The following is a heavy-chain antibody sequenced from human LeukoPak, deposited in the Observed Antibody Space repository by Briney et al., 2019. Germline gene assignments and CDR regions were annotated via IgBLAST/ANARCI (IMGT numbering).Heavy chain of an antibody. CDR3: ARGRVAQPGEHYYYGMDV. CDR2: ISYDGSNR. J-gene: IGHJ6*02. Sequence: GRSLRLSCAASGFTFSSYGMQWVRQAPGKGLEWVAVISYDGSNRYYADSVKGRFTISRDNSKNTLYLQMNSLRAEDTAVYYCARGRVAQPGEHYYYGMDVWGQGTTVTVSS. V-gene: IGHV3-30*03. CDR1: GFTFSSYG. D-gene: IGHD1-14*01.